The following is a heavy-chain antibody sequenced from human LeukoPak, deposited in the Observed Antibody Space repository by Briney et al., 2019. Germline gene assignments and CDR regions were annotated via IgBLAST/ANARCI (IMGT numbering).Heavy chain of an antibody. Sequence: GASVTVSFKASGGTFISYAISWVRQAPGQGLEWMGRIIPILGIANYAQKFQGRVTITADKSTSTAYMELSSLRSEDTAVYYCARVGGYCSSTSCYTYWGQGTLVTVSS. CDR1: GGTFISYA. D-gene: IGHD2-2*02. V-gene: IGHV1-69*04. CDR2: IIPILGIA. J-gene: IGHJ4*02. CDR3: ARVGGYCSSTSCYTY.